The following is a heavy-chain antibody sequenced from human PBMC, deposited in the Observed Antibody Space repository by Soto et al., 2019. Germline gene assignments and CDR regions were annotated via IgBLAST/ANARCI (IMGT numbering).Heavy chain of an antibody. CDR3: ARAPKVSGSSQTRPDF. J-gene: IGHJ4*02. CDR2: ISQSGNT. V-gene: IGHV4-34*01. Sequence: SETLSLTCSIYSGSLSGYYWSWIRQPPGKGLEWIGEISQSGNTNYSPSLKRRVSISIDTSKKQFSLNLASVSAADTAVYYCARAPKVSGSSQTRPDFWGQGTLGTVSS. CDR1: SGSLSGYY. D-gene: IGHD6-6*01.